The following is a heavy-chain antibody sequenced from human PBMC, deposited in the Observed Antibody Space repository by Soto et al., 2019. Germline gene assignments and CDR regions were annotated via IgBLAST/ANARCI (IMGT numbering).Heavy chain of an antibody. V-gene: IGHV3-30*18. CDR2: ISYDGSNK. J-gene: IGHJ6*02. CDR1: GFTFSSYG. Sequence: QVQLVESGGGVVQPGRSLRLSCAASGFTFSSYGMHWVRQAPGKGLEWVAVISYDGSNKYYADSVKGRFTISRDNSKNTLYLQRNSLRAEDTAVYYCAKDELRFLEWLACYGMDGWGQGTTVTVSS. CDR3: AKDELRFLEWLACYGMDG. D-gene: IGHD3-3*01.